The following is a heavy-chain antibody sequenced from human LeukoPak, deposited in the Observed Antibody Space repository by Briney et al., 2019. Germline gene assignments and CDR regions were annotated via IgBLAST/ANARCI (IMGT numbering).Heavy chain of an antibody. D-gene: IGHD3-22*01. J-gene: IGHJ5*02. Sequence: LPGGSLRLSCVGSGVIVRSNYMTWVRQAPGKGLEWVSLIYSDGRTYYADSVKGRFTISRDNSKNTLYLQMNSLRAEDTAVYYCAKGPMIVVALNWFDPWGQGTLVTVSS. V-gene: IGHV3-53*01. CDR3: AKGPMIVVALNWFDP. CDR1: GVIVRSNY. CDR2: IYSDGRT.